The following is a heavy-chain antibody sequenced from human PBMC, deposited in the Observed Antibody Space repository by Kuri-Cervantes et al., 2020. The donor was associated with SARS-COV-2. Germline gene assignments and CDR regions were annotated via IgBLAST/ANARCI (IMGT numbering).Heavy chain of an antibody. V-gene: IGHV1-69*05. CDR2: IIPIFGAA. Sequence: SVKVSCKASGGTFSSYAISWVRQAPGQGLKWMGGIIPIFGAANYAQKFQGRVTITTDESTSTAYMELSSLRSEDTAVYYCARDRSQSSENAFDVWGQGTMVTVSS. CDR1: GGTFSSYA. D-gene: IGHD6-25*01. J-gene: IGHJ3*01. CDR3: ARDRSQSSENAFDV.